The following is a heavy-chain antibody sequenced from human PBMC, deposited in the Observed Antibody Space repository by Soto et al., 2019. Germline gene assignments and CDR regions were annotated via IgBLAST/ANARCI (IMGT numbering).Heavy chain of an antibody. CDR2: IYNGGST. D-gene: IGHD2-2*01. Sequence: GGSLRLSCAASGFTVSSNYMSWVRQAPGKGLEWVSVIYNGGSTYYADSVKGRFTISRDNSKNTLYLQMNSLRAEDTAVYYCAKDGGPVYCNSPGCSAKHFDYWGQGTLVTVSS. CDR1: GFTVSSNY. J-gene: IGHJ4*02. V-gene: IGHV3-66*01. CDR3: AKDGGPVYCNSPGCSAKHFDY.